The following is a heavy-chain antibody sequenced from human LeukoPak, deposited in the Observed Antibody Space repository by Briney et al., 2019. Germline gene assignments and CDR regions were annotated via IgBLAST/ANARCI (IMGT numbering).Heavy chain of an antibody. V-gene: IGHV4-59*01. Sequence: PSQTLSLTCTVSGGSISSYYWSWIRQPPGKGLEWIGYIYYSGSTNYNPSLKSRVTISVDTSKNQFSLKLSSVTAADTAVYYCARSGNYDFWSGHPTNWFDPWGQGTLVTVSS. CDR3: ARSGNYDFWSGHPTNWFDP. CDR2: IYYSGST. D-gene: IGHD3-3*01. CDR1: GGSISSYY. J-gene: IGHJ5*02.